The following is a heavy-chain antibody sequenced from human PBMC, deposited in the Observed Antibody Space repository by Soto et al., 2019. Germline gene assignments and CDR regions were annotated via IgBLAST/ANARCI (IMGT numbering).Heavy chain of an antibody. J-gene: IGHJ4*02. D-gene: IGHD6-13*01. CDR1: GGSISSSNW. CDR2: IYHRGRT. CDR3: ARVGSSWPLFDY. Sequence: SETLSLTCAVSGGSISSSNWWSWVRQPPGKGLEWSGEIYHRGRTNYNTSLKSRVTISVDKSKNQFSLKLSSVTAAEPAVYYCARVGSSWPLFDYWGQGTLVTVSS. V-gene: IGHV4-4*02.